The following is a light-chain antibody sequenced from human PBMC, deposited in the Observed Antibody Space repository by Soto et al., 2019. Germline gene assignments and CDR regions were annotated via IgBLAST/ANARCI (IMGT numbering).Light chain of an antibody. CDR2: KAS. Sequence: DIQMTQSPSTLSASVGDRVTITCRASQSISSWLAWYQQKPGKAPKLLIYKASSLESGVPSRFSGSGSGTEFTLTIRSMQTDAFATYYCQQYNSYPWTFGQGTKVDIK. CDR1: QSISSW. CDR3: QQYNSYPWT. V-gene: IGKV1-5*03. J-gene: IGKJ1*01.